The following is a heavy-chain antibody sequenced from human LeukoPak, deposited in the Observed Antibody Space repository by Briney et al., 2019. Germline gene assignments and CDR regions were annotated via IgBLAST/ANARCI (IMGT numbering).Heavy chain of an antibody. CDR2: IYYSGST. CDR3: ASATYYYYMDV. D-gene: IGHD1-26*01. V-gene: IGHV4-59*13. Sequence: PSETLSLICTVSGGSISNYYWSWIRQAPGKGLEWIGYIYYSGSTKYNPSLKSRVTISVDTSKNQFSLKLSSVTAADTAVYYCASATYYYYMDVWGKGTTVTVSS. CDR1: GGSISNYY. J-gene: IGHJ6*03.